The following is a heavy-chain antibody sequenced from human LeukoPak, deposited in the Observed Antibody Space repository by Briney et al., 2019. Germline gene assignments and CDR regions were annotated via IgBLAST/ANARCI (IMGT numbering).Heavy chain of an antibody. D-gene: IGHD1-14*01. V-gene: IGHV3-9*01. CDR1: GLTFDDYA. J-gene: IGHJ4*02. Sequence: PGRSLRLSCAASGLTFDDYAMHWVRQAPGKGLEWVSGISWNSGSIGYADSVKGRFTISRDNAKNSLYLQMNSLRAEDTALYYCAKAGSEGGDYWGQGTLVTVSS. CDR2: ISWNSGSI. CDR3: AKAGSEGGDY.